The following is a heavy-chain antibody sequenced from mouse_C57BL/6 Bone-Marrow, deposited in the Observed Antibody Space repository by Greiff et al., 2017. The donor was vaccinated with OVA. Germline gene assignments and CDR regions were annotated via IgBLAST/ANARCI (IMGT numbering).Heavy chain of an antibody. J-gene: IGHJ1*03. Sequence: QVQLQQPGAELVRSGTSVKLSCKASGYTFTSYWMHWVKQRPGQGLEWIGVIDPSDSYTNYNQKFKGKATLTVDTSSSTAYMQLSSLTSEDSAVYYCARRHYYGSSHWYFDVWGTGTTVTVSS. CDR3: ARRHYYGSSHWYFDV. D-gene: IGHD1-1*01. CDR2: IDPSDSYT. V-gene: IGHV1-59*01. CDR1: GYTFTSYW.